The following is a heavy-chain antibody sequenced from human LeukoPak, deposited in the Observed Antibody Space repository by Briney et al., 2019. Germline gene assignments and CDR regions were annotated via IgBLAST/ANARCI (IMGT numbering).Heavy chain of an antibody. V-gene: IGHV3-7*03. CDR1: GFTFSTYW. J-gene: IGHJ4*02. CDR2: INQDGSKK. Sequence: GGSLRLSCEASGFTFSTYWMIWVRQAPGKGLEWVANINQDGSKKYYVDSIKGRFTISRDNANNSLYLQMNSLRAEDTALYYCARGSSFHNYWGQGTLVTVSS. CDR3: ARGSSFHNY. D-gene: IGHD6-6*01.